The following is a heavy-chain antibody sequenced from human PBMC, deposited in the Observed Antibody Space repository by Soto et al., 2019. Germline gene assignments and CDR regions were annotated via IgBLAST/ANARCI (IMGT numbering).Heavy chain of an antibody. J-gene: IGHJ5*02. Sequence: EVQLVESGGGLVQPGGSLRLSCAASGFTFSSYSMNWVRQAPGKGLEWVSYISSSSSTIYYADSVKGRFTISRDNAKNSLYLQMNSLRAGDTAVYYCARARSWSQNSFDPWGQGTLVTVSS. CDR1: GFTFSSYS. CDR2: ISSSSSTI. CDR3: ARARSWSQNSFDP. D-gene: IGHD3-10*01. V-gene: IGHV3-48*01.